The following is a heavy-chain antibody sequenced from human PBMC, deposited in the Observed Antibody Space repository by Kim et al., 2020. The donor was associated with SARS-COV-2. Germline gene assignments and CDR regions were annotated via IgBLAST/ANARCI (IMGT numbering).Heavy chain of an antibody. CDR3: TKAQPLRCGWYVFED. Sequence: GGSLRLSCAASGFTVNNFAMSWVRQAPGKGLEWVSTDPGGGGRTFYADSVRGRFTISRDNSKNTVFLQMNSVRAEDTAVYYCTKAQPLRCGWYVFEDWGQGTLVTVSS. CDR2: DPGGGGRT. J-gene: IGHJ4*02. CDR1: GFTVNNFA. D-gene: IGHD6-19*01. V-gene: IGHV3-23*01.